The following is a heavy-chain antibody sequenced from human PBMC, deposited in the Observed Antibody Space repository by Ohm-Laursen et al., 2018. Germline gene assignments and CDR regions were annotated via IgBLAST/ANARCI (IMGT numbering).Heavy chain of an antibody. Sequence: ASVKVSCKASGYTFTGYYMHWVRQAPGQGLEWMGWINPNSGDSNSAQNFQGRVTMTRDTSVSTAYMELSSLRSDDTAVYYCVRCEGYYYYGMDVWGQGTTVTVSS. CDR3: VRCEGYYYYGMDV. J-gene: IGHJ6*02. D-gene: IGHD2-8*01. CDR1: GYTFTGYY. V-gene: IGHV1-2*02. CDR2: INPNSGDS.